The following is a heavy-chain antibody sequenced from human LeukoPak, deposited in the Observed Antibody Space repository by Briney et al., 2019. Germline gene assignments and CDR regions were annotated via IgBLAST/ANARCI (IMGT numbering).Heavy chain of an antibody. V-gene: IGHV4-38-2*02. CDR2: IYNSGST. D-gene: IGHD6-13*01. Sequence: NPSETLSLNCTVSGYSISSGYYWGWIRPSPGKGLEWIGSIYNSGSTYYNPSLKSRVTISIDTSKNQFSLKLSSVTAADTAVYYCAREYRSSWYLNWFDPWGQGTLVTVSS. CDR1: GYSISSGYY. CDR3: AREYRSSWYLNWFDP. J-gene: IGHJ5*02.